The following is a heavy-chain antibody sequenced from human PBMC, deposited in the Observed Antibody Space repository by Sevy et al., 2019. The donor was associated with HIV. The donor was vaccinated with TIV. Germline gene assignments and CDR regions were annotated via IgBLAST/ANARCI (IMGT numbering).Heavy chain of an antibody. CDR2: VSWDGDKT. CDR3: AKETLTGAATLGLDY. Sequence: GGSLRLSCAASGFTFDDYAMHWVRQAPGKGLEWVSLVSWDGDKTYYADSLKGRFTISRDNSINTVYLQMNSLRADDTASYYCAKETLTGAATLGLDYWGRGTLVTVSS. CDR1: GFTFDDYA. V-gene: IGHV3-43D*03. D-gene: IGHD2-15*01. J-gene: IGHJ4*02.